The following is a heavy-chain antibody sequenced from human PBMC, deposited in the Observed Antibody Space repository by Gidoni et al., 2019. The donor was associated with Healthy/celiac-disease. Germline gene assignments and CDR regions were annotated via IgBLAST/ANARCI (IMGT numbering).Heavy chain of an antibody. V-gene: IGHV4-31*03. CDR3: ARTEPQYYFDY. CDR2: IYYSGST. D-gene: IGHD1-1*01. J-gene: IGHJ4*02. CDR1: GGSISSGGYY. Sequence: VQLQESRPGLVKPSQTLSLTCTVSGGSISSGGYYWSWIRQHPWKGLEWIGYIYYSGSTYYNPSLKSRVTISVDTSKNQFSLKLSSVTAADTAVYYCARTEPQYYFDYWGQGTLVTVSS.